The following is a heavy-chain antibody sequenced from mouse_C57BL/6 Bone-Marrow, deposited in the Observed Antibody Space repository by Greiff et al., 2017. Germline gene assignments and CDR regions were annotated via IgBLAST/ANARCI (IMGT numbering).Heavy chain of an antibody. Sequence: VHVKQSGAELVKPGASVKLSCTASGFNFTDYYMHWVKQRPEQGLEWIGRIDPEDGETKYAPKFQGKATITADTSSNTAYLQLSSLTSEDTAVYYCAGGWLLAMDYWGQGTSVTVSS. D-gene: IGHD2-3*01. CDR1: GFNFTDYY. CDR3: AGGWLLAMDY. V-gene: IGHV14-2*01. CDR2: IDPEDGET. J-gene: IGHJ4*01.